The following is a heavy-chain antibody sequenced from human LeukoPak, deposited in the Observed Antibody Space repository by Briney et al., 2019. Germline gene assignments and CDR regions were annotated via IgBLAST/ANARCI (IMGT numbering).Heavy chain of an antibody. D-gene: IGHD6-13*01. CDR3: AKDSYSKGDF. CDR2: IKNDGAVK. V-gene: IGHV3-7*01. Sequence: GGSLTLSCGASGFTFCYSWMTWGRQAPGEGLAWVANIKNDGAVKNYVDSVKGRFTISRDNAKNSLYLQMNSLRAEDTAVYYCAKDSYSKGDFWGQGVLVTVSS. J-gene: IGHJ4*02. CDR1: GFTFCYSW.